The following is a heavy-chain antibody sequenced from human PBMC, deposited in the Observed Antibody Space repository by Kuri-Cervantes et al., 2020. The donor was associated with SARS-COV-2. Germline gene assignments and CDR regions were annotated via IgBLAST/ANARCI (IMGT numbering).Heavy chain of an antibody. J-gene: IGHJ3*02. CDR1: GFILDDFG. CDR2: ISGSGGST. V-gene: IGHV3-23*01. D-gene: IGHD5-12*01. CDR3: ARLPGATHDAFDI. Sequence: GGSLRLSCAASGFILDDFGMYWVRQAPGKGLEWVSAISGSGGSTYYADSVKGRFTISRDNSKNTLYLQMNSLRAEDTAVYYCARLPGATHDAFDIWGQGTMVTVSS.